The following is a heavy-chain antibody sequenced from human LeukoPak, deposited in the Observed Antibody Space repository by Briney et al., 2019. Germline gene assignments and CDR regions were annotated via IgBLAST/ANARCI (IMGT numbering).Heavy chain of an antibody. CDR1: GFTFSSYW. CDR2: IKQDGSEK. Sequence: GGSLRLSCAASGFTFSSYWMSWVRQAPGKRLEGVANIKQDGSEKYYVDSVKGRFTISRDNAKNSLYLQMNSLRAEDTAVYYCARDSSLPYYDFWSGYYSWRHFDYWGQGTLVTVSS. J-gene: IGHJ4*02. D-gene: IGHD3-3*01. V-gene: IGHV3-7*01. CDR3: ARDSSLPYYDFWSGYYSWRHFDY.